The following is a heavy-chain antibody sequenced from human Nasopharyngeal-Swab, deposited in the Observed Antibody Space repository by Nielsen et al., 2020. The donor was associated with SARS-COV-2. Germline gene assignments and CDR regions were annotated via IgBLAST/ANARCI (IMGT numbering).Heavy chain of an antibody. CDR1: GYTFINYA. J-gene: IGHJ4*02. CDR3: AKGVGPLDY. Sequence: ASVKVSCKASGYTFINYAITWVRQAPGQGLEWMGWISTYNGNTNYAPNLQGRVTMTTDTSTSTAYMELRSLRSDDTAVYYCAKGVGPLDYWGQGTLVTVSS. V-gene: IGHV1-18*01. CDR2: ISTYNGNT.